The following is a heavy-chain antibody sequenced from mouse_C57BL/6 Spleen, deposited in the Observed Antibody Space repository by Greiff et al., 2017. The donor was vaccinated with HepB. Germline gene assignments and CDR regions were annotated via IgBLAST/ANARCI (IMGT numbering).Heavy chain of an antibody. J-gene: IGHJ1*03. CDR1: GYTFTSYW. CDR2: IDPNSGGT. CDR3: GAHYYGSSYGYFDV. Sequence: QVQLKQPGAELVKSGASVKLSCKASGYTFTSYWMHWVKQRPGRGLEWIGRIDPNSGGTKYNEKFKSKATLTVDKPSSTAYMQLSSLTSEDSAVYYCGAHYYGSSYGYFDVWGTGTTVTVSS. D-gene: IGHD1-1*01. V-gene: IGHV1-72*01.